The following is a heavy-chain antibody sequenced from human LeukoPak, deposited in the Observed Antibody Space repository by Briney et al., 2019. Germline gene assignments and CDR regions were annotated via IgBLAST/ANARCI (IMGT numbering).Heavy chain of an antibody. D-gene: IGHD1-20*01. J-gene: IGHJ3*02. V-gene: IGHV3-7*01. CDR1: GFSFSTYN. CDR2: IKEDGSEK. Sequence: GGSLRLSCEASGFSFSTYNMNWVRQAPGKGLEWVANIKEDGSEKYYVDSVKGRFTISRDNAKNSLYLQMNSLRAEDTAVYYCARDEYNWNVDAFDIWGQGTVVTVSS. CDR3: ARDEYNWNVDAFDI.